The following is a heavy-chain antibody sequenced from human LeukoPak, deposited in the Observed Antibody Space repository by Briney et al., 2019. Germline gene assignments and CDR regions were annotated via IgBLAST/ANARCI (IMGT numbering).Heavy chain of an antibody. Sequence: GGSLRLSCAASGFTFSSYWMSWVRQAPGKGLEWVANIKQDGSEKYYVDSVKGRFTISRGNAKNSLYLQMNSLRAEDTAVYYCAREVYSSGWTDFYYYYYMDVWGKGTTVTVSS. D-gene: IGHD6-19*01. CDR3: AREVYSSGWTDFYYYYYMDV. CDR1: GFTFSSYW. V-gene: IGHV3-7*01. CDR2: IKQDGSEK. J-gene: IGHJ6*03.